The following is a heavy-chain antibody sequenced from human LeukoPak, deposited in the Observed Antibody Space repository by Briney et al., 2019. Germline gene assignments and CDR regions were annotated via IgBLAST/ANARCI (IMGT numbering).Heavy chain of an antibody. V-gene: IGHV1-46*01. Sequence: ASVTVSCKASGYTFTSYYMHWVRQAPGQGLEWMGVINPSGGSTSYAQKFQGRVTMTRDTSTTTVYMELSSLTSEDTAVYYCARHSAFDYWGQGTLVTVSS. CDR3: ARHSAFDY. J-gene: IGHJ4*02. D-gene: IGHD3-10*01. CDR1: GYTFTSYY. CDR2: INPSGGST.